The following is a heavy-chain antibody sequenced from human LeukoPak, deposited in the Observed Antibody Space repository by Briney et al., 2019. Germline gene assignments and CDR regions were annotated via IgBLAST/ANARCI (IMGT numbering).Heavy chain of an antibody. Sequence: ASETLSLTCTVSGGSISTGDYYWSWIRQPPGKGLEYIGYIYHSGSTYYNPSLKSRITVSVDTSKNQFSLKLSSVPAADTAVYYCAVGHYYHSSGYLFDSWGQGTLVTVSS. J-gene: IGHJ4*02. V-gene: IGHV4-30-4*01. CDR3: AVGHYYHSSGYLFDS. CDR1: GGSISTGDYY. CDR2: IYHSGST. D-gene: IGHD3-22*01.